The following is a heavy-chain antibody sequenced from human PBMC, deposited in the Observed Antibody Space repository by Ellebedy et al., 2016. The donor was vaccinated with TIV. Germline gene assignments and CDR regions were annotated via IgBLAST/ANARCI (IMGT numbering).Heavy chain of an antibody. D-gene: IGHD2-21*01. Sequence: GESLKISCAASGFTFSSYAMSWVRQAPGKGLEWVSTVTGSGSSTYYADSVKGRFTISRDNSKNTLYLQINSLRAEDTAVYYCARDGGRAYDLDVWGQGTTVTVSS. V-gene: IGHV3-23*01. CDR3: ARDGGRAYDLDV. CDR2: VTGSGSST. CDR1: GFTFSSYA. J-gene: IGHJ6*02.